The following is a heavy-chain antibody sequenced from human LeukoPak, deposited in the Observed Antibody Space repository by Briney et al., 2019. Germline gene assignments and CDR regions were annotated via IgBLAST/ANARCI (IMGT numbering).Heavy chain of an antibody. D-gene: IGHD3-22*01. V-gene: IGHV3-21*01. CDR3: AREPSNYYDSSGYDY. J-gene: IGHJ4*02. Sequence: PGGSLRLSCAASGSTFGGYAMTWVRQAPGKGLEWVSSISSSSSYIYYADSVKGRFTISRDNAKNSLYLQMNSLRAEDTAVYYCAREPSNYYDSSGYDYWGQGTQVTVSS. CDR1: GSTFGGYA. CDR2: ISSSSSYI.